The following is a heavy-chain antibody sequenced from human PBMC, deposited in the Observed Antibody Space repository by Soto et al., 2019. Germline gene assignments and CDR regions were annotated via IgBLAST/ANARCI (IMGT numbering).Heavy chain of an antibody. CDR3: ARDQTRREYYFDY. CDR2: IKQDGSEK. J-gene: IGHJ4*02. D-gene: IGHD4-17*01. Sequence: PGGSLRLSCAASVFNFSSYWMSWVRQAPGKGLEWVANIKQDGSEKYYVDSVKGRFTISRDNAKNSLYLQMNSLRAEDTAVYYCARDQTRREYYFDYWGQGTLVTVSS. V-gene: IGHV3-7*01. CDR1: VFNFSSYW.